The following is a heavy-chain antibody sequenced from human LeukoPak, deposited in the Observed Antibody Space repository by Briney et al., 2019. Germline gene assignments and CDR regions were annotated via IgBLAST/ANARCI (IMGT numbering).Heavy chain of an antibody. Sequence: PGGSLRLSCAASGFTFSSYSMNWVRQAPGKGLEWVSVIYSGGKTFYADSVKGRFTISRDNSKNTVYLQMNSLRAEDTAIYYCAKDLSSDLDAEFFHHWGQGTLVTVSS. CDR2: IYSGGKT. CDR1: GFTFSSYS. J-gene: IGHJ1*01. CDR3: AKDLSSDLDAEFFHH. D-gene: IGHD6-19*01. V-gene: IGHV3-23*03.